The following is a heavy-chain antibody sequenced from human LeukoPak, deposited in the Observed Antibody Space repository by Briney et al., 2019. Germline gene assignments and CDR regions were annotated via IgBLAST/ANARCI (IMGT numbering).Heavy chain of an antibody. D-gene: IGHD5-18*01. CDR2: ISAYNGNT. V-gene: IGHV1-18*01. CDR1: GYTFTSFG. J-gene: IGHJ4*02. CDR3: ARDLGLDTTMIFFDF. Sequence: ASVTVSCKASGYTFTSFGISWVRQAPGQGPEWMGWISAYNGNTNYIQKFQGRVTMTTDTSTNTAYMELRSLTSDDTAVYYCARDLGLDTTMIFFDFWGQGTLVTVSS.